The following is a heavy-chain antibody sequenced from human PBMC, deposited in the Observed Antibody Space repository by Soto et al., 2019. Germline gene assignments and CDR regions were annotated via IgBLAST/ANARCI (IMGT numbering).Heavy chain of an antibody. CDR2: IIPIFGTA. Sequence: QVQLVQSGAEVKKPGSSVKVSCKASGGTFSSYAISWVRQAPGQGLEWMGGIIPIFGTANYAQKFQGRVTITADESTSTAYMGLSSLRSEDTAVYYCARGVVVTALMYYYYGMDVWGQGTTVTVSS. J-gene: IGHJ6*02. D-gene: IGHD2-21*02. CDR3: ARGVVVTALMYYYYGMDV. V-gene: IGHV1-69*12. CDR1: GGTFSSYA.